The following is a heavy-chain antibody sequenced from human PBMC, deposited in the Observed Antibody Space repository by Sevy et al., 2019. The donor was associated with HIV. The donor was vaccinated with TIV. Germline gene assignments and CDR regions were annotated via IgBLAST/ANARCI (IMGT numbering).Heavy chain of an antibody. CDR2: IGSSSSTI. J-gene: IGHJ1*01. CDR1: GFTFSSYS. Sequence: GGSLRLSCAASGFTFSSYSMNWVRQAPGKGLEWVSYIGSSSSTIYYADSVKGRFTISRDNAKDSLYLQMNSLRDEDTADYYWARDELRGYSGWAEYYQLWGQGTLVTVSS. D-gene: IGHD5-18*01. CDR3: ARDELRGYSGWAEYYQL. V-gene: IGHV3-48*02.